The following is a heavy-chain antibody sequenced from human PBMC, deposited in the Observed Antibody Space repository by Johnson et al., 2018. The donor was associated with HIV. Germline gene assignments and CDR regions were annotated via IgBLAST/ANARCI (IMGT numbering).Heavy chain of an antibody. Sequence: QEQLVESGGGVVQPGRSLRLSCAASGFTFSKYGMRWVRQAPGKGLEWVAVISYDGNNKYYADSVKGRFTISRDNSKNALYLQMNSLRTEDTAMYYCAKTIFGVVSDALDIWGQGTMVIVSS. D-gene: IGHD3-3*01. CDR1: GFTFSKYG. CDR2: ISYDGNNK. J-gene: IGHJ3*02. V-gene: IGHV3-30*18. CDR3: AKTIFGVVSDALDI.